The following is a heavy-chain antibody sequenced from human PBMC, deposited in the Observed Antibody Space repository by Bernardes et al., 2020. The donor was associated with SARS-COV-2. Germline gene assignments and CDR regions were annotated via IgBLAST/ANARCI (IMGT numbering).Heavy chain of an antibody. CDR1: EFTFGDHS. D-gene: IGHD4-17*01. V-gene: IGHV3-21*06. CDR2: ISCSSSYK. CDR3: ARDRCRAPLMYWHFDL. J-gene: IGHJ2*01. Sequence: VGSLRLSCAASEFTFGDHSMNWVRQVPGKGLEWVSSISCSSSYKYYADSVRGRFTISRDNAKNSLFLQMNSLRVDDTAVYYCARDRCRAPLMYWHFDLWGRGTSVTVSS.